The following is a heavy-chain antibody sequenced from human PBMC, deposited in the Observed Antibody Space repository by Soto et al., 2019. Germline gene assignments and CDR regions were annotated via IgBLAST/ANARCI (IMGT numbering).Heavy chain of an antibody. CDR1: GYTFTSYG. CDR3: ARATRAYYGSGKRHRDYYYYYMDV. CDR2: ISAYNGNT. D-gene: IGHD3-10*01. Sequence: ASVKVSCKASGYTFTSYGISWVRQAPGQGLEWMGWISAYNGNTNYAQKLQGRVTMTTDTSTSTAYMELRSLRSDDTAVYYCARATRAYYGSGKRHRDYYYYYMDVWGKGTTVTVSS. J-gene: IGHJ6*03. V-gene: IGHV1-18*01.